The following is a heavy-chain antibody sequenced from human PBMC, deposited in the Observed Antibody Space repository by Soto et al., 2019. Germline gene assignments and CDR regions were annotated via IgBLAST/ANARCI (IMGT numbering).Heavy chain of an antibody. CDR1: GFTFSSYA. CDR3: AKLASEKGWYQLLFTVGYFDY. Sequence: PVGSLRLSCAASGFTFSSYAMSWVRQAPGKGLEWVSAISGSGGSTYYADSVKGRFTISRDNSKNTLYLQMNSLRAEDTAVYYCAKLASEKGWYQLLFTVGYFDYWGQGTLVTVSS. V-gene: IGHV3-23*01. D-gene: IGHD2-2*01. J-gene: IGHJ4*02. CDR2: ISGSGGST.